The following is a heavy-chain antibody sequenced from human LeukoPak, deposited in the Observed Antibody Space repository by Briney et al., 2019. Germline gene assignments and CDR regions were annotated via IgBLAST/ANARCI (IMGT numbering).Heavy chain of an antibody. CDR3: ARESSTSRRVRGFDY. CDR1: GGSISSGGYY. Sequence: PSQTLSLTCTVSGGSISSGGYYWSWNRQHPGKGLEWIGYIYYSGSTYYNPSLKSRVTISVDTSKNQFSLKLSSVTAADTAVYYCARESSTSRRVRGFDYWGQGTLVTVSS. V-gene: IGHV4-31*03. D-gene: IGHD2-2*01. CDR2: IYYSGST. J-gene: IGHJ4*02.